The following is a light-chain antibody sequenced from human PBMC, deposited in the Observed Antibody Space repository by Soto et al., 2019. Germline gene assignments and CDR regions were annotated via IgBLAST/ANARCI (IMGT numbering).Light chain of an antibody. Sequence: EIVLTQSPATLSLSPGERATLSCRASQSVSTYLAWYQQRPGQAPSLLIYDASYRATDIPPRFSGSGSGTEFTLTVSCLELEEFAVYCGEQRSSLSQTITFGQGTPLDIE. CDR3: EQRSSLSQTIT. V-gene: IGKV3-11*01. CDR1: QSVSTY. CDR2: DAS. J-gene: IGKJ5*01.